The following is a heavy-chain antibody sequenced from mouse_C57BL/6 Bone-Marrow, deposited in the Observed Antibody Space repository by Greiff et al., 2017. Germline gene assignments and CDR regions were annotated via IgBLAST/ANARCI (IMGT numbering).Heavy chain of an antibody. J-gene: IGHJ4*01. Sequence: VQLQQPGAELVMPGASVKLSCKASGYTFTSYWMHWVKQRPGQGLEWIGEIDPSDSYTNYNQQFKGKSTLTVDKSSSTAYMQLSSLTSEDSAVYYCARGKTCYGSSYYAMDYWGQGTSVTVSS. CDR1: GYTFTSYW. V-gene: IGHV1-69*01. CDR2: IDPSDSYT. D-gene: IGHD1-1*01. CDR3: ARGKTCYGSSYYAMDY.